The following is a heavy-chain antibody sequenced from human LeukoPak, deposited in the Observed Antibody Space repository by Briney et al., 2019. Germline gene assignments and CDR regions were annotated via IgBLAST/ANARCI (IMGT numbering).Heavy chain of an antibody. CDR3: ARRWGPHCSSISCYWRDWYFDL. D-gene: IGHD2-2*01. CDR2: IIPMFGTT. J-gene: IGHJ2*01. V-gene: IGHV1-69*13. CDR1: RGTFSSSA. Sequence: SVKVSCKASRGTFSSSAIIWVRQAPGQGLEWMGGIIPMFGTTNYAQKFQGRVTITADEFTSTAYMELSSLKSEDTAVYYCARRWGPHCSSISCYWRDWYFDLWGRGTLVTVSS.